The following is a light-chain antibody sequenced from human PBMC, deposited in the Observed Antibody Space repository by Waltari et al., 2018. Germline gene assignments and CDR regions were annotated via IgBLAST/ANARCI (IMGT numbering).Light chain of an antibody. V-gene: IGKV4-1*01. CDR1: QTVLHSSNNRNY. CDR3: QQYYSVPPT. CDR2: WAA. Sequence: DVVMTQSPDSLAVSLGERATIKCKSSQTVLHSSNNRNYLAWYQQKAGQSPKMLIYWAATRESGVPDRFGGSGSGTDFTLSIDSLQAEDVAVYHCQQYYSVPPTFGQGTKVEIK. J-gene: IGKJ1*01.